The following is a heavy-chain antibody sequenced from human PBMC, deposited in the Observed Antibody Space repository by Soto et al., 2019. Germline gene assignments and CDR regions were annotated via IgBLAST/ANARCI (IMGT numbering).Heavy chain of an antibody. J-gene: IGHJ6*02. CDR1: GGTFSSYA. V-gene: IGHV1-69*01. CDR2: IIPISGTA. D-gene: IGHD5-18*01. CDR3: ARAGYSYGYVLKDYYYYGMDV. Sequence: QVQLVQSGAEVKKPGSSVKVSCKASGGTFSSYAISWVRQAPGQGLEWMGGIIPISGTANYAQKFQGRVTITADESTSTAYMELSSLRSEDTAVYYCARAGYSYGYVLKDYYYYGMDVWGQGTTVTVSS.